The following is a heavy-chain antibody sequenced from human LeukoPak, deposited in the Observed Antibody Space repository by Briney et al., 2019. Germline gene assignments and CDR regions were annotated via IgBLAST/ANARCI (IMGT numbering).Heavy chain of an antibody. Sequence: GGSLRLSCAASGFTFSSYAMSWVRQAPGKELEWVSAICGSGASTYYADSVKGRFTISRDNSKNTLYPQMNSLRAEDTAVYYCAKGPQIVVVPAASQTRGNEFDYWGQGTLVTVSS. CDR1: GFTFSSYA. CDR2: ICGSGAST. J-gene: IGHJ4*02. D-gene: IGHD2-2*01. V-gene: IGHV3-23*01. CDR3: AKGPQIVVVPAASQTRGNEFDY.